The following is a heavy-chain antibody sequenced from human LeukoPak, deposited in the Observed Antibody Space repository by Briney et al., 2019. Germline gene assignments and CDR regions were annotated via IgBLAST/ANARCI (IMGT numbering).Heavy chain of an antibody. J-gene: IGHJ5*02. V-gene: IGHV4-59*01. D-gene: IGHD4-11*01. CDR2: IYYSGST. CDR1: GGSISSYY. Sequence: SETLSLTCTVSGGSISSYYWSWIRQPPGKGLEWIGYIYYSGSTNYNPSLKSRVTISVDTSKNQFSLKLSSVTAADTAVYYCARDLGDYSDYLLFDPWGQGTLVTVSS. CDR3: ARDLGDYSDYLLFDP.